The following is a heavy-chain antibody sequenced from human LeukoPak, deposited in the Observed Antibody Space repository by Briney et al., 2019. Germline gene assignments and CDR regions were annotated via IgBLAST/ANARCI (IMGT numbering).Heavy chain of an antibody. V-gene: IGHV3-23*01. CDR3: AMLASQYLTSWLDC. J-gene: IGHJ4*02. D-gene: IGHD2/OR15-2a*01. CDR2: ITVGGGDT. Sequence: GGSLRLSCATSGFTFSSSAMSWVRQAPGKGLEWVSTITVGGGDTNYADSVKGRFTISRDNSKNTLYLQVNSLRVEDTAVYYCAMLASQYLTSWLDCWGQGTLVTVSS. CDR1: GFTFSSSA.